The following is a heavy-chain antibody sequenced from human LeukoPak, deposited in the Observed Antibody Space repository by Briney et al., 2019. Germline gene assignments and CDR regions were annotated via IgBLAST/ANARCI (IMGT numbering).Heavy chain of an antibody. CDR2: IYHSGST. CDR1: SYSISSGYY. V-gene: IGHV4-38-2*02. CDR3: ATIRSRKWGFDY. D-gene: IGHD1-26*01. J-gene: IGHJ4*02. Sequence: SETLSLTCTVSSYSISSGYYWGWIRQPPGKGLEWIGSIYHSGSTSYNPSLKSRVTISVDTSKNQFSLKLTSVTAADTAVYYCATIRSRKWGFDYWGQGTLVTVSS.